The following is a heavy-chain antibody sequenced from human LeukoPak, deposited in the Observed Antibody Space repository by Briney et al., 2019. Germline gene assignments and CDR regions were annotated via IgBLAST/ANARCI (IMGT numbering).Heavy chain of an antibody. CDR3: AKVKTSGYSSSWYPDY. V-gene: IGHV3-74*01. CDR1: GFTLSSYW. D-gene: IGHD6-13*01. CDR2: IKSDGSDT. Sequence: GGSLRLSCAASGFTLSSYWMHWVRQVPGKGLVWVSRIKSDGSDTRYADPAKGRFTISRDNAKNTLYLQMNSLRAEDTAVYYCAKVKTSGYSSSWYPDYWGQGTLVTVSS. J-gene: IGHJ4*02.